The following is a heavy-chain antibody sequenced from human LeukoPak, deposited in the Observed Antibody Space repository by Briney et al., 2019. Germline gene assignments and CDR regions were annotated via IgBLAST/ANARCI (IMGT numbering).Heavy chain of an antibody. CDR3: ARGEGVNYRYSGFGYFNAVDY. CDR1: GYTVTSYG. D-gene: IGHD3-16*02. J-gene: IGHJ4*02. CDR2: INPNSGGT. V-gene: IGHV1-2*02. Sequence: ASVKVSCKASGYTVTSYGISLVRQAPGQGLEWMGWINPNSGGTKYAQKLLGRVTVTRDTSISTAYMQLSRLRSDDTAVYYCARGEGVNYRYSGFGYFNAVDYWGQGTLVTVSS.